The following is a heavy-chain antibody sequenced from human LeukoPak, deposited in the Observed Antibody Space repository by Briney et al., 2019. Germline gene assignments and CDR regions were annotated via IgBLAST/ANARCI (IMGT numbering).Heavy chain of an antibody. CDR2: IYTSGST. CDR1: GGSIISSYY. V-gene: IGHV4-4*07. D-gene: IGHD1-1*01. J-gene: IGHJ4*02. CDR3: ARGELEPSYFGY. Sequence: SETLPLTCTVSGGSIISSYYWSWIRQPAGKGLEYIGRIYTSGSTSYNPSLKGRVTMSLDTSKNQFSLKLTSVTAADTAVYYCARGELEPSYFGYWGQGTLVTVSS.